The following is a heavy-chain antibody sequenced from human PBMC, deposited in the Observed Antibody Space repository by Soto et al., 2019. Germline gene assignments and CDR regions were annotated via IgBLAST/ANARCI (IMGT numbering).Heavy chain of an antibody. Sequence: ASVKVSCKASGYTFTSYAMHWVRQAPGQRLEWMGWINAGNGNTKYSQKFQGRVTITRDTSASTAYMELSSLRSEDTAVYYCAKGPKNANWLDPWGQGTLVTVSS. CDR2: INAGNGNT. J-gene: IGHJ5*02. CDR3: AKGPKNANWLDP. CDR1: GYTFTSYA. V-gene: IGHV1-3*01.